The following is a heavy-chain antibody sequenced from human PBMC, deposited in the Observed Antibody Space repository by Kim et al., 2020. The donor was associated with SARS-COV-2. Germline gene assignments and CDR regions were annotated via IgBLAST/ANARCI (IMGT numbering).Heavy chain of an antibody. Sequence: GGSLRLSCAASGFTFSSYSMNWVRQAPGKGLEWVSSISSSSSYIYYADSVKGRFTISRDNAKNSLYLQMNSLRAEDTAVYYCARGAQQQPVDYWGQGTLVTVSS. V-gene: IGHV3-21*04. D-gene: IGHD6-13*01. CDR1: GFTFSSYS. CDR3: ARGAQQQPVDY. J-gene: IGHJ4*02. CDR2: ISSSSSYI.